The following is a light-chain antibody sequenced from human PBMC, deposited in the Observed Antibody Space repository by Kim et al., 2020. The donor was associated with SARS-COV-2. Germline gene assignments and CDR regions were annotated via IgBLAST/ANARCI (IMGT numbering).Light chain of an antibody. CDR2: GKD. Sequence: VALGQTVRITCQGDSRRSYYATWYQQKPGQAPILVIYGKDNRPSGIPDRFSGSSSGNTASLTITGTQAGDEADYYCNSRDSNDNVLFGGGTQRTV. J-gene: IGLJ2*01. CDR3: NSRDSNDNVL. V-gene: IGLV3-19*01. CDR1: SRRSYY.